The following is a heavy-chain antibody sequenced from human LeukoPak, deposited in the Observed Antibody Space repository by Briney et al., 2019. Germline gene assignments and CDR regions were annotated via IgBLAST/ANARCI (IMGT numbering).Heavy chain of an antibody. D-gene: IGHD6-13*01. Sequence: PGGSLRLSCAASGFTFDDYAMHWVRQAPGKGLEWVSGISWNSGSIGYADSVKGRLTISRDNAKNSLYLEMNSLRAEDTALYYCAKDIGSSSWYLGNWGQGTLVTVSS. CDR3: AKDIGSSSWYLGN. CDR2: ISWNSGSI. V-gene: IGHV3-9*01. J-gene: IGHJ4*02. CDR1: GFTFDDYA.